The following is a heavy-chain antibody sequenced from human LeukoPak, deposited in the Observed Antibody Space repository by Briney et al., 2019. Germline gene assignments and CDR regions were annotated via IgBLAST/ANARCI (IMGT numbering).Heavy chain of an antibody. CDR2: IIPIFGTA. CDR3: ARGDKRLQSPYYYYYGMDV. V-gene: IGHV1-69*13. CDR1: GGTFGSYA. Sequence: ASVKVSCKASGGTFGSYAISWVRQAPGQGLEWMGGIIPIFGTANYAQKFQGRVTITADESTSTAYMELSSLRSEDTAVYYCARGDKRLQSPYYYYYGMDVWGQGTTVTVSS. D-gene: IGHD2-15*01. J-gene: IGHJ6*02.